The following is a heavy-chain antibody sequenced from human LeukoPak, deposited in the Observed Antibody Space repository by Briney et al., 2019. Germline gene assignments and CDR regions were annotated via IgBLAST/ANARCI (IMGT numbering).Heavy chain of an antibody. Sequence: GGSLRLSCAASGFTFSSCDMNWVRQAPGKGLEWVSYISSSGSTMYQADSVKGRFTISRDNAKNSLYLQMNSLRAEDTAVYYCARAGKDSGWLFDLWGRGTLVTVFS. CDR2: ISSSGSTM. CDR3: ARAGKDSGWLFDL. D-gene: IGHD3-10*01. V-gene: IGHV3-48*03. J-gene: IGHJ2*01. CDR1: GFTFSSCD.